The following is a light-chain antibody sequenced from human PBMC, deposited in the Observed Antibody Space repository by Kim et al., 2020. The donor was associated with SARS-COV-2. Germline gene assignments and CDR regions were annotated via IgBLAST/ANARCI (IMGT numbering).Light chain of an antibody. V-gene: IGKV1-5*01. J-gene: IGKJ2*01. CDR2: EVS. CDR3: HQYSDYVYS. CDR1: QSVSHW. Sequence: SAAVVDRVTITCRASQSVSHWLAWYQQKPGKAPTLLIYEVSSLQSGVPPRFSGDGSETEFTLTITNLQPDDFAVYYCHQYSDYVYSFGQGTKLEI.